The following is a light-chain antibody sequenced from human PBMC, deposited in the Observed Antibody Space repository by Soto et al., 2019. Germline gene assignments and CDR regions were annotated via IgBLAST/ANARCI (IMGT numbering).Light chain of an antibody. CDR1: QSVNSN. J-gene: IGKJ1*01. Sequence: EIVMTQSPATLSVSPGERATLSCRASQSVNSNYLAWYQQIPGQAPRLLVYGASTRATGIPARFSGSGSGTEFTLTISSLQSEDFAVYCCQQYYKLPWTFGQGTKVDI. CDR3: QQYYKLPWT. CDR2: GAS. V-gene: IGKV3-15*01.